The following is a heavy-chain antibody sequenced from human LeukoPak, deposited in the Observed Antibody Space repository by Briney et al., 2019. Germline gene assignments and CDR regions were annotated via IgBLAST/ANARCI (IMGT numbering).Heavy chain of an antibody. CDR3: ARDGSGYYSTTFDY. J-gene: IGHJ4*02. CDR1: GFTFSNYE. CDR2: IKQDGSEK. Sequence: GGSLRLSCEASGFTFSNYEMNWVRQAPGKGLEWVANIKQDGSEKYYVDSVEGRFTISRDNAKNSLYLQMNSLRAEDTAVYYCARDGSGYYSTTFDYWGQGTLVTVSS. D-gene: IGHD3-22*01. V-gene: IGHV3-7*01.